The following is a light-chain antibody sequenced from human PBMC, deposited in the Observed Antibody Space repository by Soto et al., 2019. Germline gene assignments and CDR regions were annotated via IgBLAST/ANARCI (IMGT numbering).Light chain of an antibody. CDR2: RAS. J-gene: IGKJ5*01. CDR3: QQYNNWPIT. V-gene: IGKV3-15*01. Sequence: EIVLTQSPATLSLSPGESATLSCRASQSVSSYLAWYQQKPGQAPRLLIYRASTRATDIPARFSGSGSGTDFTLTISSLQSEDFAIYYCQQYNNWPITFGQGTRLEI. CDR1: QSVSSY.